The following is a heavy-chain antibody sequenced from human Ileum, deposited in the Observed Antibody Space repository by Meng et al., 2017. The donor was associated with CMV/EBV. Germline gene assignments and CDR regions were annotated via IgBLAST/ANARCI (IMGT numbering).Heavy chain of an antibody. Sequence: QVQLQESGPGLVKPPESLSLTCTVAGVSISSSPYYWSWVRQLAGKGLEWIGHIYTTGSTNYKPSLKSRVTISIDTSKNQFSPKLISVTAADTAVYYCARDVSPARTFYWGQGALVTVSS. CDR2: IYTTGST. D-gene: IGHD2-2*01. V-gene: IGHV4-61*02. CDR1: GVSISSSPYY. J-gene: IGHJ4*02. CDR3: ARDVSPARTFY.